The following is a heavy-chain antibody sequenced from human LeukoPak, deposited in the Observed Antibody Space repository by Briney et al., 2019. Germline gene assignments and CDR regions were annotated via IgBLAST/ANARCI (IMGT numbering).Heavy chain of an antibody. CDR3: AKDLEYTVGFDY. CDR1: GFTFSSYA. V-gene: IGHV3-23*01. CDR2: ISGSGGST. Sequence: GGSLRLSCAASGFTFSSYAMSWVRQAPGKGLEWVSAISGSGGSTYYADSVKGRFTISRDNSKNTLYLQMNSLRAEDTAAYYCAKDLEYTVGFDYWGQGTLVTVSS. J-gene: IGHJ4*02. D-gene: IGHD2/OR15-2a*01.